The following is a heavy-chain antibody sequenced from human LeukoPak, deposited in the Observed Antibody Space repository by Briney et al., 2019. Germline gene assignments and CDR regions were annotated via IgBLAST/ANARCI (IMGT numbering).Heavy chain of an antibody. CDR2: MNPNSGNT. CDR1: GYTFTSYD. D-gene: IGHD3-10*01. CDR3: ARFDLPAATRYYYGSGSYQFDY. Sequence: GASVKVSCKASGYTFTSYDINRVRQATGQGLEWMGWMNPNSGNTGYAQKFQGRVTMTRNTSISTAYMELSSLRSEDTAVYYCARFDLPAATRYYYGSGSYQFDYWGQGTLVTVSS. J-gene: IGHJ4*02. V-gene: IGHV1-8*01.